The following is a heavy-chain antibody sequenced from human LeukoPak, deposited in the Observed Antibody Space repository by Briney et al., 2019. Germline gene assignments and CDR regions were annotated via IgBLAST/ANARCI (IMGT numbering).Heavy chain of an antibody. CDR2: ISSSSSYI. J-gene: IGHJ4*02. CDR3: AREVSGSYGDY. V-gene: IGHV3-21*01. Sequence: GGPLRLSCAASGFTFSSYSMNWVRQAPGKGLEWVSSISSSSSYIYYADSVKGRFTISRDNAKNSLYLQMNSLRAEDTAVYYCAREVSGSYGDYWGQGTLVTVSS. CDR1: GFTFSSYS. D-gene: IGHD1-26*01.